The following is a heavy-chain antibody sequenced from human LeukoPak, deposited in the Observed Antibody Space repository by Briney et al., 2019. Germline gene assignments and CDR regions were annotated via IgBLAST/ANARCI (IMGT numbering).Heavy chain of an antibody. CDR2: IRYPGST. V-gene: IGHV4-39*01. CDR3: LRSHGAH. CDR1: GGSISSSDYL. D-gene: IGHD3-10*01. Sequence: SETLSLTCTVFGGSISSSDYLWAWIRQPPGKGLELIGNIRYPGSTYYNPSLQSRVTISVDTSKNQFSLKLSSETAADTAVYYCLRSHGAHWGQGTLVTVSS. J-gene: IGHJ4*02.